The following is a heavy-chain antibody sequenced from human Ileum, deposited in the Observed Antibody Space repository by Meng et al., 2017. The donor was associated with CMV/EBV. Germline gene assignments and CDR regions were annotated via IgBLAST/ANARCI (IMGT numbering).Heavy chain of an antibody. CDR2: ISGSGGRT. V-gene: IGHV3-23*01. Sequence: GGSLRLSCAASGFTFSTYAMSWVRQAPGKGLKWVSAISGSGGRTYYADSVKGRFTISRDNSKNTLYLEMNSLRAEDTAIYYCARDREYYDSGSYYPAWGQGTLVTVSS. D-gene: IGHD3-10*01. J-gene: IGHJ5*02. CDR3: ARDREYYDSGSYYPA. CDR1: GFTFSTYA.